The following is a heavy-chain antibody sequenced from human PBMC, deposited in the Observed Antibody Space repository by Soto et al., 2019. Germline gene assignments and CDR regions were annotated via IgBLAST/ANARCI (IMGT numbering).Heavy chain of an antibody. CDR2: IYYSGST. D-gene: IGHD5-12*01. Sequence: SETLSLTCTVSGGSISSSSYYWGWIRQPPGKGLEWIGSIYYSGSTYYNPSLKSRVTISVDTSKNQFSLKLSSVTAADTAVYYCARENSGYEMDYYYYYMDVWGKGTTVTVSS. J-gene: IGHJ6*03. CDR1: GGSISSSSYY. CDR3: ARENSGYEMDYYYYYMDV. V-gene: IGHV4-39*01.